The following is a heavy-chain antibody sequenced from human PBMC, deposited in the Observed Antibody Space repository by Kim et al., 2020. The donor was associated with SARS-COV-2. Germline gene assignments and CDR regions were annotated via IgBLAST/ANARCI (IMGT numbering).Heavy chain of an antibody. CDR1: GYTFTGYY. V-gene: IGHV1-2*02. CDR2: INPNSGGT. D-gene: IGHD1-26*01. CDR3: AREPPGWVVGATKVEFDY. J-gene: IGHJ4*02. Sequence: ASVKVSCKASGYTFTGYYMHWVRQAPGQGLEWMGWINPNSGGTNYAQKFQGRVTMTRDTSISTAYMELSRLRSDDTAVYYCAREPPGWVVGATKVEFDYWGQGTLVTVSS.